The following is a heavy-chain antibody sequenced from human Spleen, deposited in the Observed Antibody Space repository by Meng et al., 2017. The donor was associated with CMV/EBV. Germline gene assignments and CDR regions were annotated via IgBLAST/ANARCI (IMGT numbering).Heavy chain of an antibody. Sequence: SDTLSLTFTVSGCPISVYYWSWIRQLPGKGLEWIGYIYDIGTTNYNPSLKSRVTISLHTSKNQCSLKLSSVTAADTAVYYCARGDIATSRRPIDGYDMDVWGQGTTVTVSS. J-gene: IGHJ6*02. CDR3: ARGDIATSRRPIDGYDMDV. CDR1: GCPISVYY. V-gene: IGHV4-59*01. CDR2: IYDIGTT. D-gene: IGHD5-12*01.